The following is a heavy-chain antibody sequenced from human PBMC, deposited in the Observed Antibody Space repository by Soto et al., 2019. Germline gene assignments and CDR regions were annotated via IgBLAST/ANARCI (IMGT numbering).Heavy chain of an antibody. V-gene: IGHV6-1*01. Sequence: QALSLPSVISGDSVSSNSAACNLIRQSPSRGLEWLGRTYYRSKWYNDYAVSVKSRITINPDTSKNQFSLQLNSVTPEDTAVYYCARRSAPNDAFDIWGQGTMVTVSS. J-gene: IGHJ3*02. D-gene: IGHD6-6*01. CDR3: ARRSAPNDAFDI. CDR1: GDSVSSNSAA. CDR2: TYYRSKWYN.